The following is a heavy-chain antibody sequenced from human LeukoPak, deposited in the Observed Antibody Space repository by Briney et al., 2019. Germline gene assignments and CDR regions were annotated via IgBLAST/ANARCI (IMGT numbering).Heavy chain of an antibody. CDR1: GVTLTSAW. V-gene: IGHV3-15*01. Sequence: GGSLRLSCAVSGVTLTSAWMSWVRQAPGKGLEWVGRIKGKTAAGAPDYVASVKGRFTISRDDSKNTLFLQMNSLKTEDTAVYYCLTGDYDFWSGFYSPNHYFDYWGQGTLVTVSS. CDR2: IKGKTAAGAP. J-gene: IGHJ4*02. CDR3: LTGDYDFWSGFYSPNHYFDY. D-gene: IGHD3-3*01.